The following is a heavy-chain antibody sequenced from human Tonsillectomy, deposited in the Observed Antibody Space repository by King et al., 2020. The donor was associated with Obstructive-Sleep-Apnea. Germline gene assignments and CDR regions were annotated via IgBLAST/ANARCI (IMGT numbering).Heavy chain of an antibody. Sequence: VQLVESGGDLVQPGGSLRLSCAASGFTFSTYWMHWVRQAPGKGLVWVSRISSDGSSTSYADSVKGRFTSSRDNAKNTLYLQMNSLRVEDTAVYYCWGRVTTDHYYFDYWGQGTLVTVSS. J-gene: IGHJ4*02. CDR1: GFTFSTYW. V-gene: IGHV3-74*01. CDR2: ISSDGSST. D-gene: IGHD3-16*01. CDR3: WGRVTTDHYYFDY.